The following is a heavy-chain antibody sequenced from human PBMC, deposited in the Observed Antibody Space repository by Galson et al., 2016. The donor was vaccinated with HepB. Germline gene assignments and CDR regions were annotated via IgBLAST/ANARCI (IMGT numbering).Heavy chain of an antibody. Sequence: SVKVSCKVSGYTLTELSMQWVRQAPGKGLEWMGGFDPEDVETIYAQKFQGRVTMTEDTSTDTAYMDLSSLRSEDTAVYYCATVPKSDHGDYDGDAFDIWGQGTMVTVSS. V-gene: IGHV1-24*01. CDR1: GYTLTELS. CDR3: ATVPKSDHGDYDGDAFDI. D-gene: IGHD4-17*01. CDR2: FDPEDVET. J-gene: IGHJ3*02.